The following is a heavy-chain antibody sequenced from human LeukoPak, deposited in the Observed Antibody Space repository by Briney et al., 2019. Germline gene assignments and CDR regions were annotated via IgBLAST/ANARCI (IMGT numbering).Heavy chain of an antibody. D-gene: IGHD2-2*01. Sequence: ASVKVSCKASGYTFTSYGISWVRQAPGQGLEWMGWINTNTGNPTYAQGFTGRFVFSLDTSVRTTYLQISSLKAEDTAVYYCARDPGDDIAVPGDPWGQGTLVTVSS. V-gene: IGHV7-4-1*02. CDR3: ARDPGDDIAVPGDP. CDR2: INTNTGNP. J-gene: IGHJ5*02. CDR1: GYTFTSYG.